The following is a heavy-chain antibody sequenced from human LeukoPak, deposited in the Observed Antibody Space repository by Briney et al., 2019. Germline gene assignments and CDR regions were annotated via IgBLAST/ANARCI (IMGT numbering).Heavy chain of an antibody. J-gene: IGHJ5*02. D-gene: IGHD3-22*01. Sequence: GESLKISCKGSGYSFTSYWIGWVRQVPGKGLEWMGIINPGDSGTRYSPSFEGQVTISVDKSISTAYLQWSSLKASDSAMYYCARLPNYYDSSGYPACGWFDPWGQGTLVTVSS. CDR1: GYSFTSYW. V-gene: IGHV5-51*01. CDR2: INPGDSGT. CDR3: ARLPNYYDSSGYPACGWFDP.